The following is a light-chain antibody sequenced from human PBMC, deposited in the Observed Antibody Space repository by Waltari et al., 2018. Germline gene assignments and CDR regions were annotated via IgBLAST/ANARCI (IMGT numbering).Light chain of an antibody. Sequence: QSALTQPPSASGSPGQSVTISCTGASNDVAGYNYVSWYQQYPGKVPKLLIYEVNKRPSGVPDRFSGSKSGNTASLTVSGIQAEDEATYYCTSYAGINNLVFGTGTKVTVL. CDR2: EVN. CDR3: TSYAGINNLV. V-gene: IGLV2-8*01. CDR1: SNDVAGYNY. J-gene: IGLJ1*01.